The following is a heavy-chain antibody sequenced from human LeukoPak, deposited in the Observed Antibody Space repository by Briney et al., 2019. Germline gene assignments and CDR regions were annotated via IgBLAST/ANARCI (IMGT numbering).Heavy chain of an antibody. CDR3: ARDGDYGDYFDWFDP. D-gene: IGHD4-17*01. Sequence: ASVKVSCKASGYTFTCYYMHWVRQAPGQGLKWMGWINPNSGGTNYAQKFQGRVTMTRDTSISTAYMELSRLRSDDTAVYYCARDGDYGDYFDWFDPWGQGTLVTVSS. V-gene: IGHV1-2*02. CDR2: INPNSGGT. J-gene: IGHJ5*02. CDR1: GYTFTCYY.